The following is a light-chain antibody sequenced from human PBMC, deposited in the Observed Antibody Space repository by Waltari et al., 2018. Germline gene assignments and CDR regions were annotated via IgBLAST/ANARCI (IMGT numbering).Light chain of an antibody. CDR2: GNS. Sequence: QSVLTQPPSVSGAPGQRVTIACTGSSSNIGAGYDGHWYQQLPGTAPKTLIYGNSNRPSGVPDRFSCSKSGTSASLAITGLQAEDEADYYCQSYDSSLSGVVFGGGTKLTVL. J-gene: IGLJ2*01. CDR1: SSNIGAGYD. CDR3: QSYDSSLSGVV. V-gene: IGLV1-40*01.